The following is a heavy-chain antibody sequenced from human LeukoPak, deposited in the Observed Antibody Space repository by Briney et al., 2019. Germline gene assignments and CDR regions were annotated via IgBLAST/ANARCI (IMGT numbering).Heavy chain of an antibody. V-gene: IGHV1-69*13. CDR3: ARVVVVINAVWFDP. CDR2: IIPIFGTA. Sequence: SVKVSCKASGGTFSIYAISWARQAPGQGLEWMGGIIPIFGTANYAQKFQGRVTITADESTSTAYMELSSLRSEDTAVYYCARVVVVINAVWFDPWGQGTLVTVSS. CDR1: GGTFSIYA. J-gene: IGHJ5*02. D-gene: IGHD3-22*01.